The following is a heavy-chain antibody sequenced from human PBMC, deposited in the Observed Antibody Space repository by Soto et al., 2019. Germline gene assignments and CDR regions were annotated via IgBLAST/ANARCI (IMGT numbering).Heavy chain of an antibody. CDR3: TRHNPYCSSTSCTPRAAFDI. J-gene: IGHJ3*02. CDR2: IRSKANSYAT. V-gene: IGHV3-73*01. D-gene: IGHD2-2*01. CDR1: GFTFSGSA. Sequence: GESLKISCAASGFTFSGSAMHWVRQASGKGLEWVGRIRSKANSYATAYAASVKGRFTISRDDSKNTAYLQMNSLKTEDTAVYYCTRHNPYCSSTSCTPRAAFDIWGQGTMVTVSS.